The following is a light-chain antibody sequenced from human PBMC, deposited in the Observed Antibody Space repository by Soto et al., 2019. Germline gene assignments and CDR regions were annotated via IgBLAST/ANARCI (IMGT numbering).Light chain of an antibody. CDR3: QQLKTYPYT. CDR1: QDINKF. V-gene: IGKV1-9*01. CDR2: SAS. J-gene: IGKJ2*01. Sequence: IQLTQSPSPLSASVGDRVTITCRASQDINKFLAWFQQNPGKAPKLLVYSASTLQSAVPSRFSGSGSGTDFALTISSLQPEDFATYYCQQLKTYPYTFGQGTKLEIK.